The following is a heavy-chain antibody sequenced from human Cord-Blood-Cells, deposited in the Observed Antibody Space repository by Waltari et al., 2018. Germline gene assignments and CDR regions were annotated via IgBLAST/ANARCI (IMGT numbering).Heavy chain of an antibody. CDR1: GFTFSSYG. V-gene: IGHV3-30*18. CDR2: RSYDGSNK. CDR3: AKPPGIAVAGQGYYFDY. Sequence: QVQLVESGGGVVQPGRYLRLSCAASGFTFSSYGMHWVSQAPGKGLEGVAVRSYDGSNKYYADSVKGRFTISRDNSKTTLYLQMNSLRAEDTAVYYCAKPPGIAVAGQGYYFDYWGQGTLVTVSS. D-gene: IGHD6-19*01. J-gene: IGHJ4*02.